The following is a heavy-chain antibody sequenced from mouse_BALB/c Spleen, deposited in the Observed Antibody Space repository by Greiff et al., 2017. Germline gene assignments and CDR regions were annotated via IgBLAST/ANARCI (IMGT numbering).Heavy chain of an antibody. Sequence: EVKVEESGPSLVKPSQTLSLTCSVTGDSITSGYWNWIRKFPGNKLEYMGYISYSGSTYYNPSLKSRISITRDTSKNQYYLQLNSVTTEDTATYYCARLHGYSYYFDYWGQGTTLTVSS. CDR3: ARLHGYSYYFDY. J-gene: IGHJ2*01. D-gene: IGHD2-3*01. CDR2: ISYSGST. CDR1: GDSITSGY. V-gene: IGHV3-8*02.